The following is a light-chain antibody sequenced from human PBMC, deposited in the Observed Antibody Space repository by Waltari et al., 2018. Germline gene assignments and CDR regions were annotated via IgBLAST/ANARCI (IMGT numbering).Light chain of an antibody. Sequence: SYELTQPPSVSVSPGQTASITCSGDKLGDKYACWYQQNPGQSPVLVIYQVSKRPSGIPERFSGSNSGNTATLTISGTQAMDEADYYCQAWDSSTVVFGGGTKLTVL. CDR2: QVS. J-gene: IGLJ2*01. CDR3: QAWDSSTVV. CDR1: KLGDKY. V-gene: IGLV3-1*01.